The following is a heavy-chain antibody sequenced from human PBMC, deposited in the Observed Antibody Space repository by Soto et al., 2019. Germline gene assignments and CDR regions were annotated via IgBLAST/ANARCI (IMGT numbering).Heavy chain of an antibody. D-gene: IGHD3-22*01. CDR2: IYYSGST. V-gene: IGHV4-30-4*01. CDR1: GGSISSGDCY. CDR3: ARMAYDSSYGMDV. J-gene: IGHJ6*02. Sequence: SETLSLTCTVSGGSISSGDCYWSWIRQPPGKGLEWIGYIYYSGSTYYNPSLKSRVTISVDTSKNQFSLKLSSVTAADTAVYYCARMAYDSSYGMDVWGQGTTVTVSS.